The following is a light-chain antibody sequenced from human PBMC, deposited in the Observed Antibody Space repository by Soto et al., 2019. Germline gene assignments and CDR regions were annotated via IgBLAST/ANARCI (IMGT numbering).Light chain of an antibody. CDR1: QSVSSY. Sequence: EIVLTQSPATLSLSPGERATLSCRASQSVSSYLAWYQQRPGQAPRLLIYDASNRATGIPARFSGSGSGTDFTLTISSLEPEDLAVDYCQQRDNWPLTFGGGTKVEIK. V-gene: IGKV3-11*01. J-gene: IGKJ4*01. CDR2: DAS. CDR3: QQRDNWPLT.